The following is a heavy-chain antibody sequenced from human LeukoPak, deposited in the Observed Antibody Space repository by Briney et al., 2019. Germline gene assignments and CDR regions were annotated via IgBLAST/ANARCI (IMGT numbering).Heavy chain of an antibody. J-gene: IGHJ4*02. CDR1: GFTFSDYY. V-gene: IGHV3-11*05. CDR2: ISSSSSYT. CDR3: AKGGAGYCSSTSCLYYFDY. D-gene: IGHD2-2*01. Sequence: KPGGSLRLSCAASGFTFSDYYMSWIRQAPGKGLEWVSYISSSSSYTNYADSVKGRFTISRDSSKNTLYLQMSSLSAEDTAVYYCAKGGAGYCSSTSCLYYFDYWGQGTLVTVST.